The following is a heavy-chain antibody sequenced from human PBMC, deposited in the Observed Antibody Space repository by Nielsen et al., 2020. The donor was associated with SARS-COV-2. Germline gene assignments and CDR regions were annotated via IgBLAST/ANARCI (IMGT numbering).Heavy chain of an antibody. V-gene: IGHV4-59*13. D-gene: IGHD2-15*01. Sequence: SETLSLTCSVSSGSIRGYYWSWIRQPPGKALEWIGYVLSSVTTSYNPSLQSRVTISADLSKNQFSLRLTSMAAADTAVYYCARTPPGGSKTTWSFDLWGRGTLVIVSS. CDR2: VLSSVTT. CDR1: SGSIRGYY. J-gene: IGHJ2*01. CDR3: ARTPPGGSKTTWSFDL.